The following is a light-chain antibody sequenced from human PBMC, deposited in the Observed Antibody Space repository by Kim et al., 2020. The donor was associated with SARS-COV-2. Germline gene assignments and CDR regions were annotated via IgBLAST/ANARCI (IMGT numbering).Light chain of an antibody. Sequence: SYELTQPPSVSVAPGKTARITCGGNNIGSKSVHWYQQKPGQAPVTVIYYDSDRPSGIPERFSGSKSGNTATLTISGVEAGDEADYYCQVWDSSNDQHVVFGGGTQLTVL. CDR1: NIGSKS. CDR3: QVWDSSNDQHVV. V-gene: IGLV3-21*04. CDR2: YDS. J-gene: IGLJ2*01.